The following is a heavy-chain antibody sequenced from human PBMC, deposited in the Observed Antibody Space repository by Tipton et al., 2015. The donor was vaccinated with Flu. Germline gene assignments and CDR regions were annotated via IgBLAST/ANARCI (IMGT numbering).Heavy chain of an antibody. J-gene: IGHJ6*02. D-gene: IGHD5-24*01. CDR3: ARVDGTRGMNV. CDR1: GGSISDNY. V-gene: IGHV4-59*01. CDR2: IFYTGST. Sequence: TLSLTCIVSGGSISDNYWTWIRQPPGGGLEYIGDIFYTGSTNYSPSLKSRLTISVDTSKKHFSLNLRSVTAADTAVYYCARVDGTRGMNVWGQGTTVTVS.